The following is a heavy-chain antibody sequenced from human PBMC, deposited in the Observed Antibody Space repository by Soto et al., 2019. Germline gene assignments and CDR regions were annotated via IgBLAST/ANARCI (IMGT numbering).Heavy chain of an antibody. CDR3: ARGRYGDY. Sequence: QVHLVQSGAEVKKPGASVKVSCKGSGYGFTTYGITWVRQAPGQGLEWMAWISAHNGNTNDAQKLQGRVTVTRETSPSTAYMERMSLRSDVPAVDYCARGRYGDYWGQGALVTVSS. CDR2: ISAHNGNT. V-gene: IGHV1-18*01. D-gene: IGHD1-1*01. J-gene: IGHJ4*02. CDR1: GYGFTTYG.